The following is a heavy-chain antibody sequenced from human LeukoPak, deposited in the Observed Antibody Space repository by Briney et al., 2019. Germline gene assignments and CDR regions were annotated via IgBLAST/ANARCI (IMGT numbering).Heavy chain of an antibody. CDR1: GGSFSGYY. Sequence: PSETLSLTCAVYGGSFSGYYWSWIRQPPGKGLEWIGEINHSGSTNYNPSLKSRVTISVDTSKNQFSLKLSSVTAADTAVYYCARGGPAVGAPNWFDPWGQGTLVTVSS. CDR3: ARGGPAVGAPNWFDP. J-gene: IGHJ5*02. D-gene: IGHD1-26*01. V-gene: IGHV4-34*01. CDR2: INHSGST.